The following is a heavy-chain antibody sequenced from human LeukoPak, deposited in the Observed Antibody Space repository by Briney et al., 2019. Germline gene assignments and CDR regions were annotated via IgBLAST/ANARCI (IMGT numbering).Heavy chain of an antibody. CDR1: GYTFTGYY. CDR3: ARAQALYGSGSYEIDY. J-gene: IGHJ4*02. V-gene: IGHV1-2*02. Sequence: ASVKVSRKASGYTFTGYYMHWVRQAPGQGLEWMGWINPNSGGTNYAQKFQGRVTMTRDTSISTAYMELSRLRSDDTAVYYCARAQALYGSGSYEIDYWGQGTLVTVSS. CDR2: INPNSGGT. D-gene: IGHD3-10*01.